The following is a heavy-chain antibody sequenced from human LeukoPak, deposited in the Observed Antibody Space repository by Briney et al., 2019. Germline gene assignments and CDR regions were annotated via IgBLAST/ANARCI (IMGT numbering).Heavy chain of an antibody. CDR2: MNPNSGNT. CDR3: ARDQRDGYNLGY. D-gene: IGHD5-24*01. V-gene: IGHV1-8*01. Sequence: ASVKVSCKASGYTFTSYDINWVRQATGQGLEWMGWMNPNSGNTGYAQKFQDRVTMTRNTSISTAYMELSSLRSEDTAVYYCARDQRDGYNLGYWGQGTLVTVSS. CDR1: GYTFTSYD. J-gene: IGHJ4*02.